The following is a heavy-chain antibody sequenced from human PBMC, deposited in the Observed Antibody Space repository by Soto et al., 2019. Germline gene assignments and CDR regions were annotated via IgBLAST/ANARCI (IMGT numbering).Heavy chain of an antibody. V-gene: IGHV4-39*01. CDR3: ASIYGPYYFDY. D-gene: IGHD4-17*01. J-gene: IGHJ4*02. CDR1: GGSLSSDACY. Sequence: SETLSVTCPVSGGSLSSDACYWGWIRQPPGKGLEWIGSIYYSGTTYYSPSLKSRVSIFVDTSKNEFSPKLSSVTAADTAVYYCASIYGPYYFDYSGQGTLVTVSS. CDR2: IYYSGTT.